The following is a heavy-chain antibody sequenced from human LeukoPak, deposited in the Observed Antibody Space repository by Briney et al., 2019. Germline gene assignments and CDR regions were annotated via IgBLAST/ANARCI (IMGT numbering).Heavy chain of an antibody. CDR3: ARDLAVTDAFDI. J-gene: IGHJ3*02. CDR2: IIPIFGTA. V-gene: IGHV1-69*05. CDR1: GGTFTSYA. D-gene: IGHD2-21*02. Sequence: SVKVSCKASGGTFTSYAISWVRQAPGQGLEWMGRIIPIFGTANYAQKFQGRVTITTDESTSTAYMELSSRRSEDTAVYYCARDLAVTDAFDIWGQGTMVTVSS.